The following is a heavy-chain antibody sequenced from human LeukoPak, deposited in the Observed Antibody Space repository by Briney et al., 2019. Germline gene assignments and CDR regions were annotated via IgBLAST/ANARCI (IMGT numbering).Heavy chain of an antibody. CDR1: GFTFSSYS. CDR2: ISSSSSYI. J-gene: IGHJ3*02. V-gene: IGHV3-21*01. D-gene: IGHD3-16*01. Sequence: GGSLRLSCAASGFTFSSYSMNWVRQAPGKGLEWVSSISSSSSYIYYADSVKGRFTISRDNAKNSLYLQMNSLRAEDTAVYYCARDLRLAGAVDIWGQGTMVTVSS. CDR3: ARDLRLAGAVDI.